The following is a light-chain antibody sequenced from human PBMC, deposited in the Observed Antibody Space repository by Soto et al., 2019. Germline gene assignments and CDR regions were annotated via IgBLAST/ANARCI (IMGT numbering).Light chain of an antibody. CDR2: DAS. CDR3: QQYHIWPSWT. J-gene: IGKJ1*01. CDR1: QGVSNY. Sequence: EIVLTQSPATLSLSPGERATLSCRASQGVSNYLAWYQQKPGQAPRLLIYDASNRATGIPARFSGSGSGTDFTLTISSLQSEDFAVYFCQQYHIWPSWTFGQGTKVEHK. V-gene: IGKV3-11*01.